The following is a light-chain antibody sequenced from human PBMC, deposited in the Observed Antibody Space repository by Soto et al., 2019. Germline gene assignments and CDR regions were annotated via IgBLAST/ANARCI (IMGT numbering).Light chain of an antibody. CDR2: GNS. V-gene: IGLV1-40*01. CDR3: QSYDSSLSGVV. CDR1: SSNIGAGYD. J-gene: IGLJ2*01. Sequence: QSVLTQPPSVSGAPGQRVTISCTGSSSNIGAGYDVHWYQQLPGTAPKLLIYGNSNRPSGVPDRVSGSKSGTSASLAITGLQAEDEADYDCQSYDSSLSGVVFGGGTKLTVL.